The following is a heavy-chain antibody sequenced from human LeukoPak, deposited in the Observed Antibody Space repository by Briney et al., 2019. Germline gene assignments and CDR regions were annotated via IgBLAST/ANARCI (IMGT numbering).Heavy chain of an antibody. CDR3: AKSNGDGLVDI. CDR1: GASFSNDYH. CDR2: MGYGGRT. Sequence: SETLSLTCTVSGASFSNDYHWGWIRQSPGKGLEWIGTMGYGGRTYFSPSLKSRVSLSIDMSRTYFSLILKSVSAADTAVYYCAKSNGDGLVDIWGQGAMVTVSS. J-gene: IGHJ3*02. D-gene: IGHD2-21*01. V-gene: IGHV4-39*07.